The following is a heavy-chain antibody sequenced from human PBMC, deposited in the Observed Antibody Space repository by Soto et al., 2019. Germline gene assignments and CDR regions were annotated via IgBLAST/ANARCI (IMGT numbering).Heavy chain of an antibody. CDR2: ISGSGGST. Sequence: EVQLVESGGGLIQPGGSLRLSCAASGFTVSSNYMSWVRQAPGKGLVWVSVISGSGGSTYYADSVKGRFTISRDNSKNTLYLQMNGLRAEDTAVYYCAKDRGWELHTDFDYWGQGTLVTVSS. CDR3: AKDRGWELHTDFDY. D-gene: IGHD1-26*01. J-gene: IGHJ4*02. CDR1: GFTVSSNY. V-gene: IGHV3-23*04.